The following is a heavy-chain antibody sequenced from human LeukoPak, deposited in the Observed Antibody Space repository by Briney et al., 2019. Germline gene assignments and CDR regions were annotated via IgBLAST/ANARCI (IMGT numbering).Heavy chain of an antibody. CDR2: ISAYNGNT. V-gene: IGHV1-18*01. Sequence: ASVKVSCKASGYTFTSYGISWVRQAPGQGLEWMGWISAYNGNTNYAQKLQGRVTMTTDTSTSTAYMELRSLRSDDTAVYYCARDIGPSGGYFREEGQPFDYWGQGTLVTVSS. D-gene: IGHD2-21*02. CDR1: GYTFTSYG. J-gene: IGHJ4*02. CDR3: ARDIGPSGGYFREEGQPFDY.